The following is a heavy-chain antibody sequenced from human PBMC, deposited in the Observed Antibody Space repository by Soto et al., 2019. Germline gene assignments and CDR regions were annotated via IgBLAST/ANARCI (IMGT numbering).Heavy chain of an antibody. D-gene: IGHD3-22*01. CDR3: ARAPPYGSSGYYYVRSWFDP. V-gene: IGHV4-30-4*01. J-gene: IGHJ5*02. CDR2: IYYSGST. Sequence: SETLSLTCTVSGGSISSGDYYWSWIRQPPGKGLEWIGYIYYSGSTYYNPSLKSRVTISVDTSKNQFSLKLSSVTAADTAVYYCARAPPYGSSGYYYVRSWFDPWGQGTLVTVSS. CDR1: GGSISSGDYY.